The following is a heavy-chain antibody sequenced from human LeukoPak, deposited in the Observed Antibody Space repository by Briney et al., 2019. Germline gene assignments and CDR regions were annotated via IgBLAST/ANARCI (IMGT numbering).Heavy chain of an antibody. CDR2: INPNSDFT. Sequence: ASVKVSCKASGYTFTGYYMHWVRQAPGQGLEWMGWINPNSDFTNFAQNFQGRVTMTSDTSISTAYMELSRLRSDDTAVYYCARAISGGSPMTASDYWGQGTLVTV. D-gene: IGHD2-15*01. J-gene: IGHJ4*02. CDR3: ARAISGGSPMTASDY. CDR1: GYTFTGYY. V-gene: IGHV1-2*02.